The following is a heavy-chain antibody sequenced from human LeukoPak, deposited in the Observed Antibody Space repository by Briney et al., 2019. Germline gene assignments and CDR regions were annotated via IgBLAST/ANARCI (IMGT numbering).Heavy chain of an antibody. J-gene: IGHJ4*02. CDR3: ARDNTLRYFDY. CDR2: IYYSGST. V-gene: IGHV4-59*01. D-gene: IGHD3-9*01. CDR1: GRSISSYY. Sequence: KPSETLSLTCTVSGRSISSYYWSWIRQPPGKGLEWIGYIYYSGSTNYNPSLKSRVTISVDTSKNQFSLKLSSVTAADTAVYYCARDNTLRYFDYWGQGTLVTVSS.